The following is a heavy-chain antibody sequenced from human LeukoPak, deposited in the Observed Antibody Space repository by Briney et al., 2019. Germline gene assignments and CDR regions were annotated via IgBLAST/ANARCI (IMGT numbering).Heavy chain of an antibody. V-gene: IGHV3-23*01. J-gene: IGHJ3*02. Sequence: GGSLRLSCAASGFTFSNFDMSWVRQAPAKGLNWVSAISSNTGGTTYADPVKGRFTISRDNSRNILYLEMNSLRADDTALYYCANQYSYGPGAFDIWGQGTMVTVSS. CDR2: ISSNTGGT. D-gene: IGHD5-18*01. CDR1: GFTFSNFD. CDR3: ANQYSYGPGAFDI.